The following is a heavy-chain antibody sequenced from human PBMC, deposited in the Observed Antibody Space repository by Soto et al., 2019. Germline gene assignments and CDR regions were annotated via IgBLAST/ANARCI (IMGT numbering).Heavy chain of an antibody. J-gene: IGHJ5*02. CDR2: IYHTGTT. Sequence: SETLSLTCTVSGGSIGGYYWSWIRQPPGKGLEWIGYIYHTGTTDYNPSLKSRVTISVDTSKNQFSLKLNSVSAADTAVYYCARAENQMLWAWFDPWGQGTLVTVSS. CDR1: GGSIGGYY. D-gene: IGHD2-2*01. V-gene: IGHV4-59*01. CDR3: ARAENQMLWAWFDP.